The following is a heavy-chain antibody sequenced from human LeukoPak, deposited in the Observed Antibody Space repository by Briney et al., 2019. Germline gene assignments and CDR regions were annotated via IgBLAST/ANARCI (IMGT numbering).Heavy chain of an antibody. J-gene: IGHJ4*02. CDR2: VFSDGSST. D-gene: IGHD1-14*01. Sequence: GGSLRLSCAASGFSFSDTWMHWVRQAPGKGLVWVSVVFSDGSSTSYADSVKGRFTVSRDNAKHTVYLQMNSLRVEDTAVYYCVSSDRLDYWGQGALVTVSS. V-gene: IGHV3-74*01. CDR3: VSSDRLDY. CDR1: GFSFSDTW.